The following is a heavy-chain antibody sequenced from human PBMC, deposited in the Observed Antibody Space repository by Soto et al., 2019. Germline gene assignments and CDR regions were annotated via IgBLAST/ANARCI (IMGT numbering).Heavy chain of an antibody. CDR3: ASLYCSGGSCYRMTDY. J-gene: IGHJ4*02. D-gene: IGHD2-15*01. V-gene: IGHV4-39*01. Sequence: SKTLSLTCTVSGGSISSSSYYWGWIRQPPGKGLEWIGSIYYSGSTYYNPSLKSRVTISVDTSKNQFSLKLSSVTAADTAVYYCASLYCSGGSCYRMTDYWGQGTLVTVSS. CDR2: IYYSGST. CDR1: GGSISSSSYY.